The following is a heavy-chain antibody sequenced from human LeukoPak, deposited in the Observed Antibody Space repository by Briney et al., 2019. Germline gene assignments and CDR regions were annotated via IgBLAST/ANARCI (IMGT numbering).Heavy chain of an antibody. J-gene: IGHJ6*03. CDR1: GGTFSSYA. Sequence: SVTVSFTSSGGTFSSYAIRWVRPTTGGGLEWKGGIIPIFGTANYAQKFQGRVTITTDESTSTAYMELSSLRFEDTAMYYCARVDRYHYYLDVWDKGTTVTVSS. V-gene: IGHV1-69*05. CDR3: ARVDRYHYYLDV. CDR2: IIPIFGTA.